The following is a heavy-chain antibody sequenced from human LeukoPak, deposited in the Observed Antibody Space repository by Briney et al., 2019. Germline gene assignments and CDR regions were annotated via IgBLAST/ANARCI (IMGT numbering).Heavy chain of an antibody. Sequence: SETLSLTCAVYGESFSDFYWNWIRLPPGKGLEWIGEINDSGSTNYNPSLKSRVTISVDTSKNQFSLKLSSVTAADTAVYYCARGVDPSLRLSPWGQGTLVTVSS. CDR3: ARGVDPSLRLSP. CDR1: GESFSDFY. CDR2: INDSGST. V-gene: IGHV4-34*01. J-gene: IGHJ5*02. D-gene: IGHD2-15*01.